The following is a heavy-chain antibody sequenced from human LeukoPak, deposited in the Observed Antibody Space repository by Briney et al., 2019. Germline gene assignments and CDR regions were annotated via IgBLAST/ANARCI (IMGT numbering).Heavy chain of an antibody. CDR2: IYTSGST. CDR3: AKEYYYDSSGYYPYDY. D-gene: IGHD3-22*01. J-gene: IGHJ4*02. CDR1: GGSINSGSYY. Sequence: SETLSLTCTVSGGSINSGSYYWSWIRQPAGKGLEWIGRIYTSGSTSYNPSLKSRVTISVDTSKNQFSLKLSSVTAADTAVYYCAKEYYYDSSGYYPYDYWGQGTLVTVSS. V-gene: IGHV4-61*02.